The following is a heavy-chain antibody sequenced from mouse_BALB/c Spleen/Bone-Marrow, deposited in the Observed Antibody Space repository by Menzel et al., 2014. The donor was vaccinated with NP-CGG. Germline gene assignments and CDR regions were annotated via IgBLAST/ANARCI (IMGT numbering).Heavy chain of an antibody. Sequence: EVMLVESGGGLVQPGGSLKLSCAASGFTLSSYTMSWVRQTPEKRLVWVAYISHGGGSIYYTDTVKGRLTLSRHHESNTLYLQMSSLKSEDTAMYCCASHYYDSSPVAWWGQGTLVTGAA. V-gene: IGHV5-12-2*01. CDR1: GFTLSSYT. D-gene: IGHD1-1*01. CDR3: ASHYYDSSPVAW. CDR2: ISHGGGSI. J-gene: IGHJ3*01.